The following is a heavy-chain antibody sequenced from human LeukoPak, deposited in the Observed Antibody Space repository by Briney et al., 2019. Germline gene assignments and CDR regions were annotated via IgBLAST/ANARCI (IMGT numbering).Heavy chain of an antibody. D-gene: IGHD3-22*01. Sequence: NTSETLSLTCTVSGGSISSYYWSWIRQPPGKGLEWIGYIYYSGSTNYNPSLKSRFTISVDTSKNQFSLKLSSVTAADTAVYYCATYYYDSSGPAGGLFDYWGQGTLVTVSS. CDR3: ATYYYDSSGPAGGLFDY. V-gene: IGHV4-59*01. J-gene: IGHJ4*02. CDR1: GGSISSYY. CDR2: IYYSGST.